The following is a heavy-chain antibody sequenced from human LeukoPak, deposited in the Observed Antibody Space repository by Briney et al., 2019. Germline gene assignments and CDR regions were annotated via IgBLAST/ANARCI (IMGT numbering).Heavy chain of an antibody. J-gene: IGHJ4*02. CDR3: AKRLPSYYFDY. CDR2: ISSSGAST. Sequence: GGSLRLSCAASGFTFSNYAMSWVRQAPGKGLEWVSAISSSGASTNYADSVKGRFTISRDNSKNTLYLQMNSLRAEDTAVYYCAKRLPSYYFDYRGQGTLVTVSS. D-gene: IGHD4-11*01. CDR1: GFTFSNYA. V-gene: IGHV3-23*01.